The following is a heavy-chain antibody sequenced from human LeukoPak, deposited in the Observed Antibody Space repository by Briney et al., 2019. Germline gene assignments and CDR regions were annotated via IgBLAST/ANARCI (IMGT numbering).Heavy chain of an antibody. Sequence: PGGSLRLSCETSGFSFSTYWMSWVRQPPGKGLEWVANIRQDGSEKYYVDSVKGRFTISRDIAKQSVFLQMNSLRAEDTAVYYRAKVDRLYDILTGYMDVWGKGTTVTISS. V-gene: IGHV3-7*01. J-gene: IGHJ6*03. CDR2: IRQDGSEK. CDR3: AKVDRLYDILTGYMDV. D-gene: IGHD3-9*01. CDR1: GFSFSTYW.